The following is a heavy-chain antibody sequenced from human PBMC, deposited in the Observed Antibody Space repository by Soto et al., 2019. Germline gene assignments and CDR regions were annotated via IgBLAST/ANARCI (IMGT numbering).Heavy chain of an antibody. V-gene: IGHV3-33*01. CDR1: GFTFSSYG. Sequence: GGSLRLSCAASGFTFSSYGMHWVRQAPGKGLEWVAVIWYDGSNKYYADSVKGRFTISRDNSKNTLYLQMNSLRDEDTAVYYCARQHRDILTGLRWNGTHVWGQGTTVTVYS. CDR2: IWYDGSNK. D-gene: IGHD3-9*01. J-gene: IGHJ6*02. CDR3: ARQHRDILTGLRWNGTHV.